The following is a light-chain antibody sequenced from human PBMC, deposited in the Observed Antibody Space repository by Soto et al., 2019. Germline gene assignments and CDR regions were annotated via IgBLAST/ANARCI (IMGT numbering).Light chain of an antibody. CDR1: TGAVTSFYY. CDR2: STS. CDR3: LLYYGGAWV. V-gene: IGLV7-43*01. J-gene: IGLJ3*02. Sequence: QTVVTQEPSLTVSPGRTVPLTCASSTGAVTSFYYPNWFQQKAGQAPRVLIYSTSNKHSWTPARFSGSLLGDKAALTLSGVQPEDEAEYYCLLYYGGAWVFGGGTKLTVL.